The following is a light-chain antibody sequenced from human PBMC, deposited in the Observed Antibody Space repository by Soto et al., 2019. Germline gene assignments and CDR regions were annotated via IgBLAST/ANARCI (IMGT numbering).Light chain of an antibody. CDR3: CLYVGGRTYV. J-gene: IGLJ1*01. Sequence: QSVLAQPASVSGSPGQSITISCTGTVGLVSWYQQHPGKVPKLIIYDDTKQPSGVSSRFSGSKSGNTASLTISGLQTEDEADYYCCLYVGGRTYVFGTSTKVTVL. CDR2: DDT. V-gene: IGLV2-23*01. CDR1: VGL.